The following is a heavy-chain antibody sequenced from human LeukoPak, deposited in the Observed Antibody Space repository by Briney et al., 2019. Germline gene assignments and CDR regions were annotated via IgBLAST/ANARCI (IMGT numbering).Heavy chain of an antibody. D-gene: IGHD6-6*01. CDR3: ARPGRVFRWFDP. Sequence: PSETLSLTCSVYSGSFSGYYWSWIRQPPGKGLEWIGEINHSVGTNYNPSLKSRVTMSLDTSKNQFSLKLSSVTAADTAVYYCARPGRVFRWFDPWGQGTLVTVSS. CDR1: SGSFSGYY. J-gene: IGHJ5*02. V-gene: IGHV4-34*01. CDR2: INHSVGT.